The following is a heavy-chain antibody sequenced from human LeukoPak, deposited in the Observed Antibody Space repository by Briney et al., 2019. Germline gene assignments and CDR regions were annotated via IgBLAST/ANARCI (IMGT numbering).Heavy chain of an antibody. CDR2: ISGSGGST. CDR3: ARCRVTMLRGVTIGDYGYYMDV. CDR1: GFTFSSYG. V-gene: IGHV3-23*01. Sequence: GGSLRLSCAASGFTFSSYGMSWVRQAPGKGLEWVSAISGSGGSTYYADSVKGRFTISRDNSKNTLYLQMNSLRAEDTAVYYCARCRVTMLRGVTIGDYGYYMDVWGKGTTVTISS. D-gene: IGHD3-10*01. J-gene: IGHJ6*03.